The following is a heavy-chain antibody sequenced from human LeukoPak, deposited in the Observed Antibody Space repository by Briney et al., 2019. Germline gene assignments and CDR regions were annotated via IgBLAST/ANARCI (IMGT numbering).Heavy chain of an antibody. D-gene: IGHD3-3*01. CDR2: IYYSGST. Sequence: SQTLSLTCTVSGGSISSGGYYWSWIRQHPGKGLEWIGYIYYSGSTYYNPSLKSRVTISVDTSKNQFSLKLSSVTAADTAVYYCARVLTDFWSGYYNWFDPWGQGTLVAVSS. CDR1: GGSISSGGYY. J-gene: IGHJ5*02. V-gene: IGHV4-31*03. CDR3: ARVLTDFWSGYYNWFDP.